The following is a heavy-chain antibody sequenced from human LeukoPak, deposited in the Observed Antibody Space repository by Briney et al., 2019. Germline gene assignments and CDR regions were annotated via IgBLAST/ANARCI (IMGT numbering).Heavy chain of an antibody. CDR1: GFTFSSYA. CDR3: AKGQDYVWGSYRPYFDY. V-gene: IGHV3-30-3*01. CDR2: ISYDGSNK. Sequence: GGSLRLSCAASGFTFSSYAMHWVRQAPGKGLEWVAVISYDGSNKYYADTVKGRFTISRDNSKNTLYLQMNSLRAEDTAVYYCAKGQDYVWGSYRPYFDYWGQGTLVTVSS. J-gene: IGHJ4*02. D-gene: IGHD3-16*02.